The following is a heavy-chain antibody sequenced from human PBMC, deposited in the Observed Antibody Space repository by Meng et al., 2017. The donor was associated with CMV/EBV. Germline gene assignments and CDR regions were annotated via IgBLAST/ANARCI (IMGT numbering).Heavy chain of an antibody. CDR3: ARGSRYCSSTSCHRGAFDI. CDR1: GGTFSSYP. V-gene: IGHV1-69*04. CDR2: IIPILGIA. D-gene: IGHD2-2*02. Sequence: SVKVSCKASGGTFSSYPISWVRQAPGQGLEWMGRIIPILGIANYAQKFQGGVTIAADKSTSTAYMELSSLRSEDTAVYYCARGSRYCSSTSCHRGAFDIWGQGTMVTVSS. J-gene: IGHJ3*02.